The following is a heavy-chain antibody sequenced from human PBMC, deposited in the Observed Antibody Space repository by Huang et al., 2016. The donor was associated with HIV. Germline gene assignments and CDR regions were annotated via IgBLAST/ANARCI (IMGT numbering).Heavy chain of an antibody. CDR3: RGLDV. J-gene: IGHJ6*02. V-gene: IGHV4-39*01. CDR1: GTSMTSSTFS. CDR2: VDFLGNT. D-gene: IGHD2-2*03. Sequence: QLRESGPGLVTPSETLSLTCSASGTSMTSSTFSWGWFRQPLGRGLEWIGSVDFLGNTYYNPSLKSRVTISIDTAVYFCAREVRSVDTDRPDGYYYRGLDVWGQGTTVIVSS.